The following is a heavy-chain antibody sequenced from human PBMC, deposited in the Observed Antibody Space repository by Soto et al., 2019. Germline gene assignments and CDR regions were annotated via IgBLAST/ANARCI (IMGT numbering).Heavy chain of an antibody. CDR3: ARASYGSGTYGFDY. Sequence: EVQLVESGGGLVQPGGSLRLSCTASGFTFSDHYMDWVRQAPGKGLEWVGRTRNKANSYTTEYAASVKGRFTISRDDSKNSLYLQMDSLQTEDTAVYFCARASYGSGTYGFDYWGQGTLVTVSS. CDR1: GFTFSDHY. CDR2: TRNKANSYTT. J-gene: IGHJ4*02. V-gene: IGHV3-72*01. D-gene: IGHD3-10*01.